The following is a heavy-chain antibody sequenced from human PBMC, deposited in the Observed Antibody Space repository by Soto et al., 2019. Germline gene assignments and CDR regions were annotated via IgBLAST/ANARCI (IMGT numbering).Heavy chain of an antibody. J-gene: IGHJ5*02. CDR1: GGSISSSSYY. V-gene: IGHV4-39*01. Sequence: QLQLQESGPGLVKPSETLSLTCTVSGGSISSSSYYWGWIRQPPGKGLEWIGSIYYSGSTYYNPSLKSRVTISVDTSKNQFSLKLSSVTAADTAVYYCARHLGQEQQLVSNWFDPWGQGTLVTVSS. D-gene: IGHD6-13*01. CDR2: IYYSGST. CDR3: ARHLGQEQQLVSNWFDP.